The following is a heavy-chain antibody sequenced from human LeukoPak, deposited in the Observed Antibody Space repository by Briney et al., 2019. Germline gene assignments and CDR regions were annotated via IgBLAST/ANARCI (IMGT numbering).Heavy chain of an antibody. J-gene: IGHJ4*02. Sequence: ASVKVSRKASGYTFTGYYMHWVRQAPGQGLEWMGRFNPNSGGTRYAQKFQGRVTMTRDTSISTAYMELSRLRSDDTAVYYCAREYSSGWYGDYWGQGTLVTVSS. CDR3: AREYSSGWYGDY. CDR2: FNPNSGGT. V-gene: IGHV1-2*06. D-gene: IGHD6-19*01. CDR1: GYTFTGYY.